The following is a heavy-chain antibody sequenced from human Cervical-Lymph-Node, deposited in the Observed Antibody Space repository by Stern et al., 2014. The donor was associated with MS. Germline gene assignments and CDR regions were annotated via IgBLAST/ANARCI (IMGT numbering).Heavy chain of an antibody. J-gene: IGHJ4*02. CDR2: IYTSGST. CDR3: ARDSTASWYDY. CDR1: GGSISGYY. Sequence: QVQLVESGPGLVKPSGTLSLTCTASGGSISGYYWSWIRQPAGKGLEWIGRIYTSGSTNSKPYLKRRVTQSVDTAENQLSLKLGSVPAADTAVYYCARDSTASWYDYWGQGTLVTVSS. V-gene: IGHV4-4*07. D-gene: IGHD6-13*01.